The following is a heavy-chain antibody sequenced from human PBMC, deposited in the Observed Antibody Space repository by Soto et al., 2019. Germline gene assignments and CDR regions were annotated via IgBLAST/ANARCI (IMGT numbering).Heavy chain of an antibody. V-gene: IGHV3-64*01. J-gene: IGHJ4*02. Sequence: GGSLRLSCAASGFTFSSYAMHWVRQAPGKGLEYVSAISSNGGSTYYANSVKGRFTISRDNSKNTLYLQMGSLRAEDMAVYYCAREMSGRVVVAATLDYWGQGTLVTVSS. D-gene: IGHD2-15*01. CDR1: GFTFSSYA. CDR2: ISSNGGST. CDR3: AREMSGRVVVAATLDY.